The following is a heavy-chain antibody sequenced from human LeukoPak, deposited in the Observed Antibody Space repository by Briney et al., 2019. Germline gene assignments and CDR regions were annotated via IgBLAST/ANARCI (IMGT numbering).Heavy chain of an antibody. CDR2: IYYSGST. CDR1: GGSISSGGYY. Sequence: SETLSLTCTVSGGSISSGGYYWSWIRQHPGKGLEWIGYIYYSGSTHYNPSLKSRVTISVDTSKNQFSLKLSSVTAADTAVYYCARDNSDSSGYGAFDIRGQGTMVTVSS. V-gene: IGHV4-31*03. J-gene: IGHJ3*02. D-gene: IGHD3-22*01. CDR3: ARDNSDSSGYGAFDI.